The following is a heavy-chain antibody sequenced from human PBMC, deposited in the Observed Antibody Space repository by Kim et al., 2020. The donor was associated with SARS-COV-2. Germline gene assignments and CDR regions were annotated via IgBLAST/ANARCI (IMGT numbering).Heavy chain of an antibody. D-gene: IGHD1-7*01. CDR1: GYTFTTNG. Sequence: ASVKVSCKTSGYTFTTNGISWVRQAPGQGLEWMGWISTSSGNTNYAQKFQGRVTMTTDKSSSTAYMELRSLRSDDTAIYYCVIDRNYSFDFWGRGTLVTV. V-gene: IGHV1-18*01. J-gene: IGHJ4*02. CDR2: ISTSSGNT. CDR3: VIDRNYSFDF.